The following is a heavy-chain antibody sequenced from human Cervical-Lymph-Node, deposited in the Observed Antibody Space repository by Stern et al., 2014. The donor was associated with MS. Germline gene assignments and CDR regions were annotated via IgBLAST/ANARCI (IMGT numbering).Heavy chain of an antibody. V-gene: IGHV1-18*01. Sequence: QVQLVQSGAEVKKPGASVKVSCKASGFNFSNYGLSWVRQAPGQGLEWMGWISVYNGNIDFAQKFKGRLTMTTDTSTSTVYMELRSLRSDDTAVYYCTRDRGIMGTTTGDYWGQGTLVSVSS. CDR2: ISVYNGNI. CDR1: GFNFSNYG. CDR3: TRDRGIMGTTTGDY. D-gene: IGHD1-26*01. J-gene: IGHJ4*02.